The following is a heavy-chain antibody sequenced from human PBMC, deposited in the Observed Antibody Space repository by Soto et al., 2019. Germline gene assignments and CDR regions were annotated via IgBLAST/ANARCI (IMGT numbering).Heavy chain of an antibody. CDR2: INPNSGGT. Sequence: QVQLVQSGAEVKKPGDSVKVSCKASGYTFTGYYMHWVRQAPGQGLEWMGWINPNSGGTNYAQKFQGRVTMTRDTSISKAYMELSRLISDDTAVYYCATYDILTGYWYFYYWGQGTLVTVSS. J-gene: IGHJ4*02. V-gene: IGHV1-2*02. D-gene: IGHD3-9*01. CDR1: GYTFTGYY. CDR3: ATYDILTGYWYFYY.